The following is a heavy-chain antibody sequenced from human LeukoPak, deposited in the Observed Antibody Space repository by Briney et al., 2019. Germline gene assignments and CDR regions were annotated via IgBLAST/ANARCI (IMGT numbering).Heavy chain of an antibody. J-gene: IGHJ4*02. CDR2: VSGRDTST. Sequence: GASLRLSCAASGVTFSNYATSWVRQAPGKGLEWVSAVSGRDTSTYYTDSVKGRFTISRDNSKNTLYLQMNSLSAEDTAIYYCAKWGDYDVLTGYYDSDYWGQGTLVTVSS. D-gene: IGHD3-9*01. V-gene: IGHV3-23*01. CDR3: AKWGDYDVLTGYYDSDY. CDR1: GVTFSNYA.